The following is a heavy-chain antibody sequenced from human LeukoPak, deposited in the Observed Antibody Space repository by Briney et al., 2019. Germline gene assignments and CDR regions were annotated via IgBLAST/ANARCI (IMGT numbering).Heavy chain of an antibody. Sequence: GGSLRLSCAASGFTFSNYWMGWVRQAPGKGLEWVVNINEDGSEKYYVDSVKGRFTISRDNAKKSLCLQMNSLRAEDTAVYYCGRVDLRTFHHNYYMDVWGKGTTVTVSS. CDR2: INEDGSEK. J-gene: IGHJ6*03. V-gene: IGHV3-7*01. CDR1: GFTFSNYW. CDR3: GRVDLRTFHHNYYMDV. D-gene: IGHD1-14*01.